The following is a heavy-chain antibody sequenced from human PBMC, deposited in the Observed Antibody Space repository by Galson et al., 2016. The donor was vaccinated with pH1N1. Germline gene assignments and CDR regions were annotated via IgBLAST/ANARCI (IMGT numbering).Heavy chain of an antibody. V-gene: IGHV1-69*13. J-gene: IGHJ6*02. CDR1: GGIFNSHT. CDR2: ISTLFGTA. D-gene: IGHD3-10*01. Sequence: SVKVSCKASGGIFNSHTISWVRQAPGQGLEWMGRISTLFGTANYAQNFMGRVTISADASTGTAYMELTNMTFQDTAVYFCAREGANYYGSDGIDVWGQGTTVTVSS. CDR3: AREGANYYGSDGIDV.